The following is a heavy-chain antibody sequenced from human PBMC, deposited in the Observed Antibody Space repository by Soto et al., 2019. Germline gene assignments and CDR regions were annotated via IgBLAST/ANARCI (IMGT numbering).Heavy chain of an antibody. V-gene: IGHV4-34*01. D-gene: IGHD3-16*01. CDR3: ARDHDYVLGSHRNWLGL. CDR1: RGALSGYS. CDR2: INYSEDT. Sequence: SETLSLTCAVYRGALSGYSWNWIRQPPGKGLEWIGEINYSEDTNPTYNPSLKSRVTISADRTNNQLFLRLTSVTAADTAIYYCARDHDYVLGSHRNWLGLWGQGTPVTVSS. J-gene: IGHJ5*02.